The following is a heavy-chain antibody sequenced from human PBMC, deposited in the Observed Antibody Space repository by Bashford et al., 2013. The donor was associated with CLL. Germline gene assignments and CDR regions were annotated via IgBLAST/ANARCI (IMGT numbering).Heavy chain of an antibody. J-gene: IGHJ6*02. V-gene: IGHV3-23*01. CDR3: AKGSSLMGV. Sequence: GSLRLSCAASGFDFSGTAMSWVRQAPGKGLEWAASISSSGGTTFYADSVKGRFTVSRDNLKDTLFLQVDSLRAEDTAVYYCAKGSSLMGVWGQGTAVTVSS. CDR2: ISSSGGTT. CDR1: GFDFSGTA. D-gene: IGHD6-19*01.